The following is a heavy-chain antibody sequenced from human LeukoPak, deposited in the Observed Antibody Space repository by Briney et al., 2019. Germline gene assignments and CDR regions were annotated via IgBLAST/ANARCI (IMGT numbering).Heavy chain of an antibody. Sequence: SETLSLTCAVYGGSFSGYYWSWIRQPPGKGLGWIGEINHSGSTNYNPSLKSRVTISVDTSKNQSSLKLSSVTAADTAVYYCARAQGSGWHRFHWFDPWGQGTLVTVSS. V-gene: IGHV4-34*01. D-gene: IGHD6-19*01. CDR1: GGSFSGYY. J-gene: IGHJ5*02. CDR2: INHSGST. CDR3: ARAQGSGWHRFHWFDP.